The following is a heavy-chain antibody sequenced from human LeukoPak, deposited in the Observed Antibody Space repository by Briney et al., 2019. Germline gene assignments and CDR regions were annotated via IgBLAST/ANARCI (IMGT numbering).Heavy chain of an antibody. V-gene: IGHV3-23*01. CDR3: ARWGDRCSSTSCQKGYYGSGSYYKGSYGMDV. CDR2: ISGSGGST. Sequence: PGGSLRLSCAASGFTFSSYAMSWVRQAPGKGLEWVSAISGSGGSTYYADSVKGRFTISRDNAKNSLYLQMNSLRAEDTAVYYCARWGDRCSSTSCQKGYYGSGSYYKGSYGMDVWGQGTTVTVSS. CDR1: GFTFSSYA. J-gene: IGHJ6*02. D-gene: IGHD3-10*01.